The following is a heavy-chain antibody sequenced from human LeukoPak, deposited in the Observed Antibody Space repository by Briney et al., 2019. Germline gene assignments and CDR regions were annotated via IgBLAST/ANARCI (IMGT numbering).Heavy chain of an antibody. CDR2: MSPNSGDT. J-gene: IGHJ4*02. CDR3: VRTPPNWGFDY. Sequence: VASVTVSCTASGYTFTSHDINWVRQATGQGLEWMGWMSPNSGDTGYAQKFQGRVTMTSDSSISTAYMELSSLRFEDTAIYYCVRTPPNWGFDYWGQGTLVTVSS. V-gene: IGHV1-8*01. D-gene: IGHD7-27*01. CDR1: GYTFTSHD.